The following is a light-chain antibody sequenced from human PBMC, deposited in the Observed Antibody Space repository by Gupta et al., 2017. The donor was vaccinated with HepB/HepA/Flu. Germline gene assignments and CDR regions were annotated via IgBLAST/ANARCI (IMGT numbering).Light chain of an antibody. V-gene: IGKV3-11*01. J-gene: IGKJ5*01. CDR3: QQRSNWIT. CDR1: QSVSSY. CDR2: DAS. Sequence: EIVLTQSPATLSLSPGERATLSCRASQSVSSYLAWYQQKPGQAPRLLIYDASNRATGIPARFSGSGSGTDFTLTISSLEPEDFAVYYCQQRSNWITFGHGTRLE.